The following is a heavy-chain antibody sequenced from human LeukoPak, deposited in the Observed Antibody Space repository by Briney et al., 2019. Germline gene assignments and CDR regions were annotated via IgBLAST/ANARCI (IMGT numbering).Heavy chain of an antibody. CDR1: GGSISSGDYY. CDR2: IYYSGST. J-gene: IGHJ4*02. Sequence: SETLSLTSTVSGGSISSGDYYWSWIRQPPGKGLEWIGYIYYSGSTNYNPSLKSRVTISLDTSKNQFSPKLSSVTAADTAVYYCARATAYYCVDYWGQGTLVTVSS. CDR3: ARATAYYCVDY. V-gene: IGHV4-61*08. D-gene: IGHD2-21*01.